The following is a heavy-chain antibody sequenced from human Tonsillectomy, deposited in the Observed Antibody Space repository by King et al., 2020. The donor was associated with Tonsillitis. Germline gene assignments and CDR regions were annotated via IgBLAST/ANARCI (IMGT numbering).Heavy chain of an antibody. V-gene: IGHV3-30*18. CDR1: GFTFSSYA. CDR2: ISYDGRNK. D-gene: IGHD3-16*01. J-gene: IGHJ4*02. CDR3: AKDLGDLAGAGDFDS. Sequence: QLVQSGGGVVQPGRSLRLSCAASGFTFSSYAMHLVRQAPGKGLEWVAVISYDGRNKFCADSVKGRVTISRDNSKNSLYPEMNSLGGEDTAVYYCAKDLGDLAGAGDFDSWGQGTLVTVSS.